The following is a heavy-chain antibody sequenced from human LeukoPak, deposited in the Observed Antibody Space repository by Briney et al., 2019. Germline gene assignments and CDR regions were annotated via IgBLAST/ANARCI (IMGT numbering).Heavy chain of an antibody. Sequence: SETLSLTCTVSGDSISSSHYYWGWIRQSPGRGLEWIGSTYSGGETHYNPSLNSRVTIFLDTSKNRFSLNLISVTATDTAVYYCVRDYSNFVQGDWGQGTLVTVSS. CDR3: VRDYSNFVQGD. V-gene: IGHV4-39*02. CDR2: TYSGGET. D-gene: IGHD4-11*01. J-gene: IGHJ4*02. CDR1: GDSISSSHYY.